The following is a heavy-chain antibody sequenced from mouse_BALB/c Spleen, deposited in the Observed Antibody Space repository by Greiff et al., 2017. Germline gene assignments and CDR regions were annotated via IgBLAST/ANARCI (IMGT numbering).Heavy chain of an antibody. J-gene: IGHJ2*01. CDR2: ISYDGSN. CDR1: GYSITSGYY. D-gene: IGHD1-1*01. V-gene: IGHV3-6*02. Sequence: EVQLQQSGPGLVKPSQSLSLTCSVTGYSITSGYYWNWIRQFPGNKLEWMGYISYDGSNNYNPSLKNRISITRDTSKNQFFLKLNSVTTEDTATYYCARGYCGKDDDWGQGTTLTVSS. CDR3: ARGYCGKDDD.